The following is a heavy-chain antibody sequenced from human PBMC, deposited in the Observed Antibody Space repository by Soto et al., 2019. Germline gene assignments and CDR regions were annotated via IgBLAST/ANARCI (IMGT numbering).Heavy chain of an antibody. CDR3: ARCGLVVQAARNFFNP. D-gene: IGHD2-2*01. CDR2: ISGGGGST. CDR1: GLTFSNYG. J-gene: IGHJ5*02. V-gene: IGHV3-23*01. Sequence: EVQLLESGGGLVQPGGSLRLSCAVSGLTFSNYGMSWVRQAPGKGLEWVSSISGGGGSTYYADSVRGRFTTSRDNSKNTPQRLMNSPRVDDTALYYCARCGLVVQAARNFFNPGGQGTLVTVSS.